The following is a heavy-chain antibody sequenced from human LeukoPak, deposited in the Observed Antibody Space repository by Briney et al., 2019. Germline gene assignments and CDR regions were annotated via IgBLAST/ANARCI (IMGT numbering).Heavy chain of an antibody. Sequence: GGSLRLSCAASGFTFSSYGMHWVRQAPGKGLEWVAVISYDGSNKYYADSVKGRFTISRDNSKNTLYLQMNSLRAEDTAVYYCAKDSFTVTTGGWFDPWGQGTLVTVSS. D-gene: IGHD4-17*01. J-gene: IGHJ5*02. CDR1: GFTFSSYG. V-gene: IGHV3-30*18. CDR3: AKDSFTVTTGGWFDP. CDR2: ISYDGSNK.